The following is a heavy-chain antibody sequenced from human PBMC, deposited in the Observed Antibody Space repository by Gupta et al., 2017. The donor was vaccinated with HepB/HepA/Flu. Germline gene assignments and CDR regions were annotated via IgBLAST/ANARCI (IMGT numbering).Heavy chain of an antibody. D-gene: IGHD1-26*01. CDR1: GGTFSSYA. Sequence: QVQLVQSGAEVKKPGSSVKVSCKASGGTFSSYAFSWVRQAPGQGLEWRGGIIPIFGTANYAQKFQGRVTITADKSTSTAYMELSSLRSEDTAVYYCARDREWELGCSFDYWGQGTLVTGSS. J-gene: IGHJ4*02. V-gene: IGHV1-69*06. CDR2: IIPIFGTA. CDR3: ARDREWELGCSFDY.